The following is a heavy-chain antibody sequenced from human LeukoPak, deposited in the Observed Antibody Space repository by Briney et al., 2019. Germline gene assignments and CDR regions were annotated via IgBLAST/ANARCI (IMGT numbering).Heavy chain of an antibody. Sequence: PSETLSLTCTVSGGSISSYYWSWIRQPPGKGLEWIGYIYYSGSTNYNPSLKSRVTISVDTSKNQFSLRLSSVTAADTAVYYCASYGPLWDYVLEYWGQGTLVTVSS. CDR3: ASYGPLWDYVLEY. CDR2: IYYSGST. J-gene: IGHJ4*02. D-gene: IGHD3-16*01. V-gene: IGHV4-59*01. CDR1: GGSISSYY.